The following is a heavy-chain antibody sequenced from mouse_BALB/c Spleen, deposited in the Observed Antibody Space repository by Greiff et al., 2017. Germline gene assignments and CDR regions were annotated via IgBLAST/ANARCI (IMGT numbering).Heavy chain of an antibody. J-gene: IGHJ4*01. Sequence: EVKLMESGGGLVKPGGSLKLSCAASGFTFSDYYMYWVRQTPEKRLEWVATISDGGSYTYYPDSVKGRFTISRDNAKNNLYLQMSSLKSEDTAMYYCAREGGAYGNYGYYAMDYWGQGTSVTVSS. CDR3: AREGGAYGNYGYYAMDY. V-gene: IGHV5-4*02. CDR1: GFTFSDYY. D-gene: IGHD2-1*01. CDR2: ISDGGSYT.